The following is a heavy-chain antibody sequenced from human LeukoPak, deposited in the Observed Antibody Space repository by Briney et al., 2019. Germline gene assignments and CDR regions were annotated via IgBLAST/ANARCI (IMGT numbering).Heavy chain of an antibody. CDR3: ARDLSGVTGYTYGRGIDY. Sequence: GGSLRLSCAASGFTVSSNYMSWVRQAPGKGLEWVSYISSSSTIYYADSVKGRFTISRDNAKTSLYLQMNSLRAEDTAVYYCARDLSGVTGYTYGRGIDYWGQGTLVTVSS. V-gene: IGHV3-69-1*01. D-gene: IGHD5-18*01. CDR1: GFTVSSNY. J-gene: IGHJ4*02. CDR2: ISSSSTI.